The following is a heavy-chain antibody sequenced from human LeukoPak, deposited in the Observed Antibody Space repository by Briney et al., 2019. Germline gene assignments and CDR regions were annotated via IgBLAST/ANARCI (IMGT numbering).Heavy chain of an antibody. D-gene: IGHD3-22*01. CDR2: ISGNGVST. CDR3: AKAPLSYDSSGPFDY. V-gene: IGHV3-23*01. Sequence: GGSLRLSCATSGFTFSSYAMSWVRQAPGEGLEWVSAISGNGVSTYYADSVKGRFTISRDNSKNTLYLQVNSLRAEDTAVYYCAKAPLSYDSSGPFDYWGQGTLVTVSS. CDR1: GFTFSSYA. J-gene: IGHJ4*02.